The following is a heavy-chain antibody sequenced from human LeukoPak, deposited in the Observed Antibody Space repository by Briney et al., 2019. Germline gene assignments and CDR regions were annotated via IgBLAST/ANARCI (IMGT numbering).Heavy chain of an antibody. J-gene: IGHJ6*03. V-gene: IGHV4-59*12. D-gene: IGHD3-16*01. CDR2: IYHSGST. Sequence: PSETLSLTCTVSGGSISSYYWSWIRQPPGKGLEWIGYIYHSGSTKYNPSLKSRVTISVDTSKNQFSLKLSSVTAADTAMYYCARVKDPGGYYYYYYMDVWGKGTTVTVSS. CDR1: GGSISSYY. CDR3: ARVKDPGGYYYYYYMDV.